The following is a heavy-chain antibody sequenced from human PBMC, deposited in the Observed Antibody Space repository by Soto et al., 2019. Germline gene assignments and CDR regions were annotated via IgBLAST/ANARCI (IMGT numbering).Heavy chain of an antibody. V-gene: IGHV3-21*06. CDR2: ISSGSNYT. Sequence: EVQLVESGGGLVKPGGSLRLSCVVSGFTFSSYSMNWVRQAPGKGLEWVSSISSGSNYTYYGDSVKGRFTISRDNAKNSVYLQMNSLRAEDTALYYCARDFKESQYYYYCMDVWGKGTTVTVSS. J-gene: IGHJ6*03. D-gene: IGHD3-10*01. CDR3: ARDFKESQYYYYCMDV. CDR1: GFTFSSYS.